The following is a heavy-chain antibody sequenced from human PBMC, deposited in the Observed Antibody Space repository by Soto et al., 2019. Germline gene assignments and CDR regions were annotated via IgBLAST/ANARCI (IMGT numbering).Heavy chain of an antibody. CDR2: LIPLFGTT. CDR1: GGTFSGHA. Sequence: QVQLVQSGAEAKKPGSSVKVSCEASGGTFSGHAISWVRQAPGQGPEWMGGLIPLFGTTQHAQNFQDRLTITGDKSTSTAYMELTSLRFEDTAIYYCARGPNWGYRFDSWGQGTLVTVSS. CDR3: ARGPNWGYRFDS. D-gene: IGHD7-27*01. J-gene: IGHJ4*02. V-gene: IGHV1-69*06.